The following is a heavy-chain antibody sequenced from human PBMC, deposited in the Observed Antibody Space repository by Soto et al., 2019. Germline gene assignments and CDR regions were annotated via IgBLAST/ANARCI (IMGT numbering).Heavy chain of an antibody. D-gene: IGHD2-15*01. CDR2: INPGNGNT. CDR3: AKDLGDPRSAPKGGNRNDY. J-gene: IGHJ4*02. Sequence: ASVKVSCKASGYTFTSYAMHWVRQAPGQRLEWMGWINPGNGNTKYSQRFQGRVTITRDTSASTAYMELSSLRSEDTAVYHCAKDLGDPRSAPKGGNRNDYWGQGTLVTVSS. CDR1: GYTFTSYA. V-gene: IGHV1-3*01.